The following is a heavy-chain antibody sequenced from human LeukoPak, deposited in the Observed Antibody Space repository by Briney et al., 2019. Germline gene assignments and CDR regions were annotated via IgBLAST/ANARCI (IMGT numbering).Heavy chain of an antibody. V-gene: IGHV1-2*06. CDR2: INANSGGT. Sequence: ASVKVSCKTSGHTFADYFIHWVRQAPGQGLEYMGRINANSGGTEYQQKFQGRVTMTRDMSISTAYVEVNWLISDDTAIYYCARDVSSTPNWEFDYWGQGTTVTVSS. CDR1: GHTFADYF. CDR3: ARDVSSTPNWEFDY. D-gene: IGHD1-26*01. J-gene: IGHJ4*02.